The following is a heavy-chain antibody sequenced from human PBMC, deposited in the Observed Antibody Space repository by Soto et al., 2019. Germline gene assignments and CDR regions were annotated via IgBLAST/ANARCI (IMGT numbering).Heavy chain of an antibody. CDR3: SRGNYYDSSGYYPHDY. V-gene: IGHV3-30*03. D-gene: IGHD3-22*01. CDR1: GFTLRSYG. Sequence: GGSLRLSXAASGFTLRSYGIHWVRQAPGKGLEWVAVISYDGSNTYYADSVKGRFTISRDNSKNTLYLQMNSLRAEDTAVYYCSRGNYYDSSGYYPHDYWGQGTLVTVSS. J-gene: IGHJ4*02. CDR2: ISYDGSNT.